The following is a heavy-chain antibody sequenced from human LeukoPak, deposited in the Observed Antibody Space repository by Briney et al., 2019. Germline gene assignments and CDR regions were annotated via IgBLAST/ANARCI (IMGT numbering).Heavy chain of an antibody. D-gene: IGHD1-14*01. V-gene: IGHV1-18*01. Sequence: ASVKVSCKASGYTFSSYDISWVRQAPGQGLEWMGRITTYNGNTNYAQKLQGRVTMTTDTSTSTADMELRSRRSDDTAVYYCVRGSAGNHLFDYWGQGTLVTVSS. CDR2: ITTYNGNT. CDR3: VRGSAGNHLFDY. CDR1: GYTFSSYD. J-gene: IGHJ4*02.